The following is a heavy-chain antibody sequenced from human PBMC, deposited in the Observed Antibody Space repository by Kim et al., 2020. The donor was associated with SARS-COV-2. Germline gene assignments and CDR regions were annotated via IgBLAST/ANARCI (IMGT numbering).Heavy chain of an antibody. CDR3: AKVGYCSGTNCRYYFDY. J-gene: IGHJ4*02. Sequence: VKGRFTISRDNAQQSLYLQMNSLRAEDTALYYCAKVGYCSGTNCRYYFDYWGQGILVTVSS. D-gene: IGHD2-2*01. V-gene: IGHV3-9*01.